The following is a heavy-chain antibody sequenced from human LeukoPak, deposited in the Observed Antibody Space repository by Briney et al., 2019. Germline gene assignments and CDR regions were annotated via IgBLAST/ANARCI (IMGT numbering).Heavy chain of an antibody. CDR2: INPSGGST. CDR3: ARSGVVVIHPNAFDI. V-gene: IGHV1-46*01. CDR1: GYTFTSYY. J-gene: IGHJ3*02. Sequence: ASVKVSCKASGYTFTSYYMHWVRQAPGQGLEWMGIINPSGGSTSYAQKFQGRVTMTRDTSTSTVYMELSSLRSEATAVYYCARSGVVVIHPNAFDIWGQGTMVTVSS. D-gene: IGHD3-22*01.